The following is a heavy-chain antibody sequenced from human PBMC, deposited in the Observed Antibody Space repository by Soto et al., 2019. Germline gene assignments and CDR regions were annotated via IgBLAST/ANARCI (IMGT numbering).Heavy chain of an antibody. J-gene: IGHJ4*02. CDR2: INAGNGRE. D-gene: IGHD3-10*01. V-gene: IGHV1-3*01. CDR1: GYTFTSYT. Sequence: QVQLEQSGAEVKKPGASVKVSCKTSGYTFTSYTLHWVRQAPGQGLEWMGWINAGNGREKYSQRFQDRASLTTDKTATTAYKEFRGISSDATVFYYWEGGGGCGGEAAFDSWGQGTLVTVSS. CDR3: EGGGGCGGEAAFDS.